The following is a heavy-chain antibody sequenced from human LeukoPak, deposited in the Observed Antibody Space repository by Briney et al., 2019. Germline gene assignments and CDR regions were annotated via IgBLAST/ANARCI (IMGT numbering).Heavy chain of an antibody. CDR2: IYHSGST. J-gene: IGHJ5*02. V-gene: IGHV4-30-2*01. D-gene: IGHD3-10*01. CDR1: GGSISSGGYS. Sequence: PPQTLSLTCAVSGGSISSGGYSWSWIRQPPGKGLEWIGYIYHSGSTYYNPSLKSRVTISVDRSKNQFSLKLSSVTAADTAVYYCARVVSGRGGSFWFDPWGQGTLVTVSS. CDR3: ARVVSGRGGSFWFDP.